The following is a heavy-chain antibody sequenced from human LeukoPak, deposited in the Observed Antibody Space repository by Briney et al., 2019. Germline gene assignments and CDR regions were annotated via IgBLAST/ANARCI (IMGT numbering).Heavy chain of an antibody. Sequence: PSETLSLTCTVSGGSISSSSYYWGWIRQPPGRGLEWIGSIYYSGSTYYNPSLKSRVTISVDTSKNQFSLKLSSVTAADTSVYYCAVRNRFLEWSHYFDYWGQGTLVTVSS. CDR1: GGSISSSSYY. CDR3: AVRNRFLEWSHYFDY. J-gene: IGHJ4*02. D-gene: IGHD3-3*01. CDR2: IYYSGST. V-gene: IGHV4-39*01.